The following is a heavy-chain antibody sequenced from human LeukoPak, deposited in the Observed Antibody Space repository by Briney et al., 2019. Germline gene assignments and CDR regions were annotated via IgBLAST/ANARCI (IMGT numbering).Heavy chain of an antibody. Sequence: SGGSLRLSCAASGFTFSDYYMSWIRQAPGKGLEWVSYISSNASTIYYADSVKGLFTISRDNAKNSLYLQMNSLRAEDTAVYYCASNPRYYDFWSGWSAFDIWGQGTMVTVSS. J-gene: IGHJ3*02. CDR1: GFTFSDYY. CDR3: ASNPRYYDFWSGWSAFDI. CDR2: ISSNASTI. V-gene: IGHV3-11*04. D-gene: IGHD3-3*01.